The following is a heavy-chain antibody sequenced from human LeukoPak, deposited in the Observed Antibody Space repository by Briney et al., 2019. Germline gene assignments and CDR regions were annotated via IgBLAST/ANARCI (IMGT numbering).Heavy chain of an antibody. Sequence: PGGSLRLSCAASGFNFSDYYMIWVRQAPGKGLEWVSYISSSGSTINYADSVKGRFTISRDNAKNSLYLQMNSLRAEDTAVYYCAGRGLERAIDYWGQGTLVTVSS. J-gene: IGHJ4*02. CDR3: AGRGLERAIDY. CDR1: GFNFSDYY. D-gene: IGHD1-1*01. CDR2: ISSSGSTI. V-gene: IGHV3-11*01.